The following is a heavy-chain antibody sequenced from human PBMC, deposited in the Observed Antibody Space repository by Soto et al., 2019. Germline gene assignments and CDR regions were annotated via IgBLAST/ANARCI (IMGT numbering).Heavy chain of an antibody. V-gene: IGHV3-23*01. CDR3: ALRKTGSYFDY. J-gene: IGHJ4*02. Sequence: PVGSLNLSCATSGFTFSSYAMSWVRQAPGKGLEWVSAIGASGAGTYYAEYVKGRFTISRDNSKNTLYLQMNSLRAEDTAVYYCALRKTGSYFDYWGQGTLVT. CDR1: GFTFSSYA. D-gene: IGHD1-26*01. CDR2: IGASGAGT.